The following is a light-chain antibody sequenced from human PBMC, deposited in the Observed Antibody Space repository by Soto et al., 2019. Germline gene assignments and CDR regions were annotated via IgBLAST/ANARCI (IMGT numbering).Light chain of an antibody. CDR1: QGVTRW. V-gene: IGKV1-12*01. CDR3: QQANTFPLT. J-gene: IGKJ4*01. Sequence: DIQMTQSPSSVSASVGDRVTITCRASQGVTRWLAWYQQKPGKAPKLLIYTASSLQSGVPSRFSGSGFGTDFTLTISSLHPEDFATYYCQQANTFPLTFGGGTKVEIK. CDR2: TAS.